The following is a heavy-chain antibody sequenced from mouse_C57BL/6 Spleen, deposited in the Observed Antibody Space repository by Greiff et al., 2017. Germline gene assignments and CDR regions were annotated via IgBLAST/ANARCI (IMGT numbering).Heavy chain of an antibody. CDR1: GYTFTSYG. Sequence: QVHVKQSGAELARPGASVKLSCKASGYTFTSYGISWVKQRTGQGLEWIGEIYPRSGNTYYNEKFKGKATLTADKSSSTAYMELRSLTSEDSAVYFCAREGTTVGADWYCDVWGTGTTVTVSS. V-gene: IGHV1-81*01. D-gene: IGHD1-1*01. CDR2: IYPRSGNT. J-gene: IGHJ1*03. CDR3: AREGTTVGADWYCDV.